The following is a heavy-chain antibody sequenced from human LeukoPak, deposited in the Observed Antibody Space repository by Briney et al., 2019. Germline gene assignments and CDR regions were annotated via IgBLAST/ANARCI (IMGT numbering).Heavy chain of an antibody. CDR3: ARADTAMAYFDY. J-gene: IGHJ4*02. V-gene: IGHV1-69*06. CDR1: GGTFSSYA. Sequence: SVKVSCKASGGTFSSYAISWVRQAPGQELEWMGGIIPIFGTANYAQKFQGRVTITADKSTSTAYMELSSLRSEDTAVYYCARADTAMAYFDYWGQGTLVTVSS. D-gene: IGHD5-18*01. CDR2: IIPIFGTA.